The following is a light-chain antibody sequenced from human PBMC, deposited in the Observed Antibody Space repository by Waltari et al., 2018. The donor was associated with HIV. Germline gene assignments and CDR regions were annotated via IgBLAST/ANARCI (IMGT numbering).Light chain of an antibody. CDR1: RSDVGNYNL. CDR2: EAV. CDR3: CSYGGSSTWV. J-gene: IGLJ3*02. Sequence: QSALPKPASVSGSPGQSLTIPFTGTRSDVGNYNLVSWYQQYPGKAPKLMIYEAVKRPSGVSNRISASKSGNTASLTISGLQAEDEAYYYCCSYGGSSTWVFGGGTKLTVL. V-gene: IGLV2-23*01.